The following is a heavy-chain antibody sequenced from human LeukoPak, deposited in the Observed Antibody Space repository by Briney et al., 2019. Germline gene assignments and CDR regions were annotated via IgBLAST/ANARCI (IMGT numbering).Heavy chain of an antibody. D-gene: IGHD6-13*01. Sequence: GGSLRPSCAASGFTFSTYWMSWVRQAPGKGLEWVGNIKQDGSGKYYVDSVKGRFTISRDNAKNSLYLQMNSLRAEDTAMYYCARDSAGNDYWGQGTLVTVSS. CDR1: GFTFSTYW. V-gene: IGHV3-7*01. J-gene: IGHJ4*02. CDR3: ARDSAGNDY. CDR2: IKQDGSGK.